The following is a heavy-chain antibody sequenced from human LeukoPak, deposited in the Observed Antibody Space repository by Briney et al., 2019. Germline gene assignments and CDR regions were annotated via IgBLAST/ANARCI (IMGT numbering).Heavy chain of an antibody. V-gene: IGHV4-59*01. CDR1: GGTSRSNY. J-gene: IGHJ6*04. CDR2: INYSGSM. D-gene: IGHD2-15*01. Sequence: SEILSFTGTVSGGTSRSNYRSWIPQRPGKGLKWSVYINYSGSMNYNPSLKSRVTISVETSKYQSSLKISAVSAADTAVYYCARDLIGSAPLGSVWGKGTTVTVSS. CDR3: ARDLIGSAPLGSV.